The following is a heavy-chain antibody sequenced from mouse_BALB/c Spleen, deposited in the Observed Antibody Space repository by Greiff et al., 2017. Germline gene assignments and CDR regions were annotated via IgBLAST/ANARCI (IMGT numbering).Heavy chain of an antibody. D-gene: IGHD3-1*01. J-gene: IGHJ4*01. CDR3: ARRGSGLGYAMDY. V-gene: IGHV1-9*01. CDR1: GYTFSSYW. CDR2: ILPGSGST. Sequence: VQLQQSGAELMKPGASVKISCKATGYTFSSYWIEWVKQRPGHGLEWIGEILPGSGSTNYNEKFKGKATFTADTSSNTAYMQLSSLTSEDSAVYYCARRGSGLGYAMDYWGQGTSVTVSS.